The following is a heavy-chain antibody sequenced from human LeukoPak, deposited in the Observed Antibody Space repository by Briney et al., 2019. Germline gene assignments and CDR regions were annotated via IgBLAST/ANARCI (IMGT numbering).Heavy chain of an antibody. CDR1: GYTFTSND. CDR3: ARGTVCGSGGKCSGSWYYDY. V-gene: IGHV1-8*01. CDR2: MNPNSGNT. Sequence: GASVKVSCKASGYTFTSNDINWVRQATGQGLEWMGWMNPNSGNTGYAQKFQGRVAMTRNTSISTAYMELSSLRSEDMAVYYCARGTVCGSGGKCSGSWYYDYWGQGTLVTVSS. J-gene: IGHJ4*02. D-gene: IGHD6-13*01.